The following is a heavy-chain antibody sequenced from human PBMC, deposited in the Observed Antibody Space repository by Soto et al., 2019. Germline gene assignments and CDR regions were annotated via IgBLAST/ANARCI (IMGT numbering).Heavy chain of an antibody. Sequence: GGSLRLSCAASGFTFTNYRIHWVRQAPGKGLVWVARINSDGTRINYADSVKGRFTISRDNAKDTVFLQMNSLRDEDSAVYFCARAGDWNYVQDFWGQGTLVTVSS. CDR2: INSDGTRI. D-gene: IGHD1-7*01. V-gene: IGHV3-74*01. CDR1: GFTFTNYR. CDR3: ARAGDWNYVQDF. J-gene: IGHJ4*02.